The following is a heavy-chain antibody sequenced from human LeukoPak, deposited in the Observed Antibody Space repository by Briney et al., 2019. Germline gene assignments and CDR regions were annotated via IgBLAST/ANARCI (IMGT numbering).Heavy chain of an antibody. CDR1: ELTFINAW. CDR2: ISSSGSTI. CDR3: ARSRDDFWSGSTYYYYYYMDV. V-gene: IGHV3-11*04. D-gene: IGHD3-3*01. J-gene: IGHJ6*03. Sequence: NPGGSLRLSCAASELTFINAWMSWVRQAPGKGLEWVSYISSSGSTIYYADSVKGRFTISRDNAKNSLYLQMNSLRAEDTAVYYCARSRDDFWSGSTYYYYYYMDVWGKGTTVTVSS.